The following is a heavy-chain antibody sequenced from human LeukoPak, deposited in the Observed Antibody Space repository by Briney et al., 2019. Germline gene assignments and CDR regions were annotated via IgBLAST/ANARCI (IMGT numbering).Heavy chain of an antibody. CDR3: ARDLRSSGYYAFDY. CDR2: ISSSSSYI. V-gene: IGHV3-21*01. D-gene: IGHD3-22*01. Sequence: PGGSLRLSCAASGFTFSSYSMHWVRQAAGKGLEWVSSISSSSSYIYYADSVKGRFTISRDNAKNSLYLQMNSLRAEDTAVYYCARDLRSSGYYAFDYWGQGTLVTVSS. J-gene: IGHJ4*02. CDR1: GFTFSSYS.